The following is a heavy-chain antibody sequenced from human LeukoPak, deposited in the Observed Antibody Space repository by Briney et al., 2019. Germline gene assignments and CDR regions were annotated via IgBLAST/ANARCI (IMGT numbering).Heavy chain of an antibody. CDR1: GFTFDDYA. V-gene: IGHV3-9*01. CDR2: ISWNSGSI. Sequence: GGSLRLSCAASGFTFDDYAMPWVRQAPGKGLEWVSGISWNSGSIGYADSVKGRFTISRDNAKNSLYLQMNSLRAEDTALYYCAKDIGAEADQWLAFDYWGQGTLVTVSS. J-gene: IGHJ4*02. CDR3: AKDIGAEADQWLAFDY. D-gene: IGHD6-19*01.